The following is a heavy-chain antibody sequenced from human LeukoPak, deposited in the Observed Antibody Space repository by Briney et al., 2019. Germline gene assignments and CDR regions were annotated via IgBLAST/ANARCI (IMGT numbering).Heavy chain of an antibody. CDR1: GYTFTSYG. CDR3: ARSSISYPIDAFDI. D-gene: IGHD3-9*01. Sequence: SVKVSCKASGYTFTSYGISWVRQAPGQGLEWMGGIIPIFGTANYAQKFQGRVTITTDESTSTAYMELSSLRSEDTAVYYCARSSISYPIDAFDIWGQGTMVTVSS. J-gene: IGHJ3*02. V-gene: IGHV1-69*05. CDR2: IIPIFGTA.